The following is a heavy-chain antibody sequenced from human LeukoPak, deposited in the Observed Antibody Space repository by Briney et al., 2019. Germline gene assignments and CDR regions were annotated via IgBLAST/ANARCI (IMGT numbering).Heavy chain of an antibody. V-gene: IGHV4-34*01. D-gene: IGHD2-2*01. J-gene: IGHJ4*02. Sequence: PSETLSLTCAVYGGSFSGYYWSWIRQPPGKGLEWIGEINHSGSTNYNPSLKSRVTISADTSKNQFSLKLSSVTAADTAVYYCARDYCSSTSCLFDYWGQGTLVTVSS. CDR2: INHSGST. CDR3: ARDYCSSTSCLFDY. CDR1: GGSFSGYY.